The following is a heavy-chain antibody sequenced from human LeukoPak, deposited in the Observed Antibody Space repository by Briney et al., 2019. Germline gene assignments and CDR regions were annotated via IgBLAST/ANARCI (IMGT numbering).Heavy chain of an antibody. Sequence: ASETLSLTCAVSGGSISSSNWWSWVRQPPGKGLEWIGEINHSGSTSYNPSLKSRVTISVDTSKNQFSLKLSSVTAADTAVYYCARGQGYWGQGTLVTVSS. J-gene: IGHJ4*02. CDR3: ARGQGY. CDR1: GGSISSSNW. V-gene: IGHV4-4*02. CDR2: INHSGST.